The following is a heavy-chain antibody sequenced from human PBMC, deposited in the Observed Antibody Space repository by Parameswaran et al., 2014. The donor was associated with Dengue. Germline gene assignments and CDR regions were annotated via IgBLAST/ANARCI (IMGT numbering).Heavy chain of an antibody. CDR2: INHSGST. Sequence: SETLSLTCAVYGGSFSGYYWSWIRQPPGKGLEWIGEINHSGSTNYNPSLKSRVTISVDTSKNQFSLKLSSVTAADTAVYYCARGRKAVALLGYYFDYWGQGTLVTVSS. D-gene: IGHD6-19*01. J-gene: IGHJ4*02. V-gene: IGHV4-34*01. CDR1: GGSFSGYY. CDR3: ARGRKAVALLGYYFDY.